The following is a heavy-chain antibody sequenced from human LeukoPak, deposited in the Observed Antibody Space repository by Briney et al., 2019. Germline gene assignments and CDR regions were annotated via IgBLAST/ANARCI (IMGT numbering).Heavy chain of an antibody. D-gene: IGHD4-23*01. CDR3: ARRPSTVEGAFDI. CDR2: IYYSGST. J-gene: IGHJ3*02. CDR1: GGSISSGDYY. Sequence: SETLSLTCTVSGGSISSGDYYWGWIRQPPGKGLEWIGYIYYSGSTYYNPSLKSRVTISVDTSKNQFSLKLSSVTAADTAVYYCARRPSTVEGAFDIWGQGTMVTVSS. V-gene: IGHV4-30-4*08.